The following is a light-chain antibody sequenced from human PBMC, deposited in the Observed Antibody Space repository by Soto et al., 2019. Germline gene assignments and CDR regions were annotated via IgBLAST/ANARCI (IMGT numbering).Light chain of an antibody. CDR1: SSDVGGYNY. Sequence: QSVLTQPASVSGSPGQSITISCTGTSSDVGGYNYVSWYQQHPGKAPKLIIYGVSNRPSGVSNRFSGSKSGNTASLTISGLQAEDEDDYYCTSYRGSSTVVFGGGTKLTVL. V-gene: IGLV2-14*01. CDR2: GVS. J-gene: IGLJ2*01. CDR3: TSYRGSSTVV.